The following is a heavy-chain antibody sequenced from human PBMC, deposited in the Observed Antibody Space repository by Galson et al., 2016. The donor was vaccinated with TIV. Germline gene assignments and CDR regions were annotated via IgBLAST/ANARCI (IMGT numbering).Heavy chain of an antibody. Sequence: SLRLSCAASGFTFSSDWMTWVRQALGKGLEWVASINQDGSDSPYVDSVKGRFTISRDNAKKSLFLQMNGLRGEDTGVYYCAPGVSAASTGVNWGQGTLVTVSS. J-gene: IGHJ4*02. V-gene: IGHV3-7*01. CDR3: APGVSAASTGVN. CDR1: GFTFSSDW. CDR2: INQDGSDS. D-gene: IGHD6-13*01.